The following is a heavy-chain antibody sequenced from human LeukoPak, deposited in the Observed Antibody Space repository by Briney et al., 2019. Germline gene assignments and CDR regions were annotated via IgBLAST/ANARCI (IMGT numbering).Heavy chain of an antibody. CDR3: ARYISLELQEVWFDP. CDR1: GYTFTSYG. D-gene: IGHD1-7*01. V-gene: IGHV1-18*01. CDR2: ISAYNGNT. J-gene: IGHJ5*02. Sequence: ASVKASCKASGYTFTSYGISWVRQAPGQGLEWMGWISAYNGNTNYAQKLQGRVTMTTDTSTSTAYMELRSLRSDDTAVYYCARYISLELQEVWFDPWGQGTLVTVSS.